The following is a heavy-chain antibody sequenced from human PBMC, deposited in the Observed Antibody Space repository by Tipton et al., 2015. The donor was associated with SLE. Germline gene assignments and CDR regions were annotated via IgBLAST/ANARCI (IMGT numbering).Heavy chain of an antibody. CDR2: IYTRGSI. CDR3: ARGVATFKD. D-gene: IGHD5-12*01. V-gene: IGHV4-4*07. J-gene: IGHJ4*02. Sequence: GLVKPSETLSLTCSVSGDSISSYYWSWIRQPAGKGLEWIGLIYTRGSISYNPSLKSRVTLSVDTSKNQFSLKLNSVTAADTAVYYCARGVATFKDWGQGSLVTVSS. CDR1: GDSISSYY.